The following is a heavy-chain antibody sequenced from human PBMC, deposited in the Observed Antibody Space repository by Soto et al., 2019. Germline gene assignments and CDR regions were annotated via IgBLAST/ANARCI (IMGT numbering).Heavy chain of an antibody. CDR1: GYTFTSYD. V-gene: IGHV1-8*01. Sequence: GASVKVSCKASGYTFTSYDINWVRQATGQGLEWMGWMNPNSGNTEYAQKFQGRVTITRNTSISTAYMELSSLRSEDTAVYYCARVSYDGSGANWFDPWGQGTLVTVSS. CDR2: MNPNSGNT. D-gene: IGHD3-22*01. J-gene: IGHJ5*02. CDR3: ARVSYDGSGANWFDP.